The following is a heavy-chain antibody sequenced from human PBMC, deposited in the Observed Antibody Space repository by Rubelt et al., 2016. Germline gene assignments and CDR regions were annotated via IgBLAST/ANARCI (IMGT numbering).Heavy chain of an antibody. D-gene: IGHD3-10*01. J-gene: IGHJ4*02. CDR1: GFTFSNYG. CDR2: IWYDGSNK. V-gene: IGHV3-33*06. CDR3: AKDPLTLLRGVEPE. Sequence: QVQLVESGGGVVQPGRSLRLSCAASGFTFSNYGMHWVRQAPGKGLEWVAVIWYDGSNKYYADSVKGRFTISRDNSKNTLYLQMNSLRAEDTAVYYCAKDPLTLLRGVEPEWGQGTLVTVSS.